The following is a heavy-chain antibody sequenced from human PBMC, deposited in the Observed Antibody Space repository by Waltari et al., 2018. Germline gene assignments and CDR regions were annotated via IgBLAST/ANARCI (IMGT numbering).Heavy chain of an antibody. V-gene: IGHV1-2*06. Sequence: QVQLVQSGAEVKKPGASVKVSCKASGYTFTDYYVHWVRQAPGQGLEWMGRIHPNSGGTNYAQKFQGRVTMTRDRSISTAYMELSSLRSDDTAIYYCARSDDSNSRINWFDPWGQGTLVTVSS. CDR3: ARSDDSNSRINWFDP. CDR1: GYTFTDYY. D-gene: IGHD4-4*01. CDR2: IHPNSGGT. J-gene: IGHJ5*02.